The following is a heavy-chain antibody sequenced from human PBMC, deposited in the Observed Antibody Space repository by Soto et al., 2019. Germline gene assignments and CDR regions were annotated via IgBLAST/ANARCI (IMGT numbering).Heavy chain of an antibody. V-gene: IGHV4-31*03. Sequence: SETLSLTCTVSGGSISSCCYYWSWIRQHPGKGLEWIGYIYYSGSTYYNPSLKTRVTISLDTSKNQFSLKLSSVTAADTAVYYCAREGDYCSGGSCYRWFDPWGQGTLVTVSS. CDR3: AREGDYCSGGSCYRWFDP. D-gene: IGHD2-15*01. CDR2: IYYSGST. J-gene: IGHJ5*02. CDR1: GGSISSCCYY.